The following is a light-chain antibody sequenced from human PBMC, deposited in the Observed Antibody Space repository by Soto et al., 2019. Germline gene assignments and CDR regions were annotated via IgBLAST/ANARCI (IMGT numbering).Light chain of an antibody. Sequence: EIVLTQSPGTLSLSPGERATLLCRASQTISSTFLAWYQQKPGQAPRLLIYGASSRATGIPDRFSGSGSGTDFTLTISRLEPEDFAVYYCQQFGSSPTFG. CDR1: QTISSTF. V-gene: IGKV3-20*01. CDR3: QQFGSSPT. J-gene: IGKJ4*01. CDR2: GAS.